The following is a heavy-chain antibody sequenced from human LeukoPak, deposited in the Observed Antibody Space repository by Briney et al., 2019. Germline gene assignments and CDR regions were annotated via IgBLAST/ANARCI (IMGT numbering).Heavy chain of an antibody. CDR2: ISWDGGST. V-gene: IGHV3-43*01. Sequence: SGGSLRLSCAASGFTFDDYTMHWVRQAPGKGLEWVPLISWDGGSTYYADSVKGRFTISRDNSKNSLYLQMNSLRSEDTALYYCAKGGVTMVWGAIKSYYYYMDVWGKGTTVTVSS. J-gene: IGHJ6*03. D-gene: IGHD3-10*01. CDR3: AKGGVTMVWGAIKSYYYYMDV. CDR1: GFTFDDYT.